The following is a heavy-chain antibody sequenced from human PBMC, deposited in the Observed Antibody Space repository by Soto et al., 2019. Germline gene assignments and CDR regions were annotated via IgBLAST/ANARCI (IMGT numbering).Heavy chain of an antibody. CDR1: GYSFAGYW. J-gene: IGHJ4*02. CDR2: IDPSDSQT. D-gene: IGHD3-22*01. CDR3: ARQIYDSDTGPNFQYYFDS. Sequence: GESLKISCKGSGYSFAGYWITWVRQKPGKGLERMGRIDPSDSQTYYSPSFRGHVTISATKSITTVFLQWSSLRASDTAMYYCARQIYDSDTGPNFQYYFDSWGQGTPVTVSS. V-gene: IGHV5-10-1*01.